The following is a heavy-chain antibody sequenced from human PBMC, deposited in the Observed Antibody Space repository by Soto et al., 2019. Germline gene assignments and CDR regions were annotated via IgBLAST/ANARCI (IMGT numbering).Heavy chain of an antibody. CDR1: AESFTGYY. D-gene: IGHD2-15*01. J-gene: IGHJ6*03. CDR3: ARRPKLPNYYYYRYV. Sequence: QVQLQQWGAGLLKPSQTLSLTCAVYAESFTGYYWSWIRQTPGKGLEWIGEINDSGSANYSPSLKSRVTMSVDPSTNPFPLILSSVTATDTSVYNCARRPKLPNYYYYRYVSSRWTPVTVS. V-gene: IGHV4-34*01. CDR2: INDSGSA.